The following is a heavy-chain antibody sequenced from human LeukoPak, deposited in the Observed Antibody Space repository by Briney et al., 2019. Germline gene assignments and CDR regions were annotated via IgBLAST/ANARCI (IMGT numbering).Heavy chain of an antibody. J-gene: IGHJ5*02. CDR1: GYTFTGYY. CDR2: INTNTGNP. CDR3: ARRSIAVAGSWFDP. Sequence: ASVKVSCKASGYTFTGYYMHWVRQAPGQGLEWMGWINTNTGNPTYAQGFTGRFVFSLDTSVSTAYLQISSLKAEDTAVYYCARRSIAVAGSWFDPWGQGTLVTVSS. V-gene: IGHV7-4-1*02. D-gene: IGHD6-19*01.